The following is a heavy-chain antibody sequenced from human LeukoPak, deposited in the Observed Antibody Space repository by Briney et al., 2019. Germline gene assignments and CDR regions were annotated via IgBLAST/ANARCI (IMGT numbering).Heavy chain of an antibody. J-gene: IGHJ6*03. Sequence: ASVKVSCKASGYTFTGYYMHWVRQAPGQGLEWMGWINPNSGGTNYAQKFQGRVTMTRDTSISTAYMELSRLRSDDTAVYYCARRPRGSSKLYYYYYYMDVWGKGTTVTVSS. CDR3: ARRPRGSSKLYYYYYYMDV. D-gene: IGHD6-6*01. CDR2: INPNSGGT. CDR1: GYTFTGYY. V-gene: IGHV1-2*02.